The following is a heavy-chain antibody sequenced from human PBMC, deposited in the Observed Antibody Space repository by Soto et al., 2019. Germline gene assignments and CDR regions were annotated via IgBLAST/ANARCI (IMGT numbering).Heavy chain of an antibody. J-gene: IGHJ6*02. CDR3: ARMDFWSGYPSYYYYYYGMDV. CDR2: INPNSGGT. Sequence: ASVKVSCKASGYTFTGYYMHWVRQAPGQGLEWMGWINPNSGGTNYAQKLQGRVTMTTDTSTSTAYMELRSLRSDDTAVYYCARMDFWSGYPSYYYYYYGMDVWGQGTTVTVSS. D-gene: IGHD3-3*01. V-gene: IGHV1-2*02. CDR1: GYTFTGYY.